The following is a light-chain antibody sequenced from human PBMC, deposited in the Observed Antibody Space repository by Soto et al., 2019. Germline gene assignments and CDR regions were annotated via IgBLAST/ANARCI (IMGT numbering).Light chain of an antibody. V-gene: IGKV1-39*01. CDR2: ATS. CDR3: QESYSTPAVS. J-gene: IGKJ4*01. CDR1: ENIDNY. Sequence: DVQMTQSPSSLSASLGDRVTITCRASENIDNYLNWYQHKPGKAPKLLIYATSTLQSGVPARFSGSGSGTEFTLTISSLQAEDFATYFCQESYSTPAVSFGGGPKV.